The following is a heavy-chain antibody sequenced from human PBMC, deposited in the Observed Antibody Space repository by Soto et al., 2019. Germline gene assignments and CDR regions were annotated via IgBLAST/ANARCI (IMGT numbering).Heavy chain of an antibody. D-gene: IGHD3-10*01. J-gene: IGHJ4*02. Sequence: HPGGSLRLSCSASGFIFSSYAMDWVRQAPGKGLEYVSGISSNGGSTYYADFVKGRFTISRDNSKNTLYLQMSSLRAEDTAVYYCVKETYYYGSGSDPYYFDYWGQGTLVTVSS. V-gene: IGHV3-64D*06. CDR1: GFIFSSYA. CDR2: ISSNGGST. CDR3: VKETYYYGSGSDPYYFDY.